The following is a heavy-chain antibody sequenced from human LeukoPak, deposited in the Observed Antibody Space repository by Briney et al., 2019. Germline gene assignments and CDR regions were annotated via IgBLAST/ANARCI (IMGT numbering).Heavy chain of an antibody. CDR1: GFTVSSNY. V-gene: IGHV3-66*01. J-gene: IGHJ6*02. D-gene: IGHD6-13*01. CDR2: IYSGGST. CDR3: ARDRTLYSSSWASYYYYGMDV. Sequence: GGSLRLSCAASGFTVSSNYMSWVRQAPGKGLEWVSVIYSGGSTYYADSVKGRFTISRDNSKNTLYLQMNSLRAEDTAVYYCARDRTLYSSSWASYYYYGMDVWGQGTTVTVSS.